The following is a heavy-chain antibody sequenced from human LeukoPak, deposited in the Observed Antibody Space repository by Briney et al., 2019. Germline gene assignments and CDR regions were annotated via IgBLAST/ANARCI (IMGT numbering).Heavy chain of an antibody. CDR1: GGTFSSYA. J-gene: IGHJ4*02. V-gene: IGHV1-69*04. D-gene: IGHD3-16*02. CDR2: IIPILGIA. Sequence: SVKVSCKASGGTFSSYAISWVRQAPGQGLEGMGRIIPILGIANYAQKFQGRVTITADKSTSTAYMELSSLRSEDTAVCYCASRYYEYLWGSHRSGDYWGQGTLVTASS. CDR3: ASRYYEYLWGSHRSGDY.